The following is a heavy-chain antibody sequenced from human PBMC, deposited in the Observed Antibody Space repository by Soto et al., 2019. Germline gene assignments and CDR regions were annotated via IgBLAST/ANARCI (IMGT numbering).Heavy chain of an antibody. V-gene: IGHV3-48*01. Sequence: GGSLRLSCAASGFIFSSYAINWVRQAPGKGLEWVSYISGSGTTIYYADSVKGRFTISRDYAKSSLYLQMNGLRAEDTAMYYCASFSRMADGYYWGQGTLVTVSS. CDR1: GFIFSSYA. CDR3: ASFSRMADGYY. J-gene: IGHJ4*02. D-gene: IGHD3-22*01. CDR2: ISGSGTTI.